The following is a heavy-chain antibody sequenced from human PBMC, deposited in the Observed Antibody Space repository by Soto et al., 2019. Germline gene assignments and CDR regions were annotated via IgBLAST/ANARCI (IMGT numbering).Heavy chain of an antibody. CDR3: AKSQEYTYGSGAYLEY. Sequence: PGGSLRLSCAACGFTLSSSAISWVRQAPGKGLEWVSAISGGGGSTDYVDSVKGRFTISRDISKNTLYLQMNSLRAGDRAVYYSAKSQEYTYGSGAYLEYRPQGSRDTV. CDR2: ISGGGGST. D-gene: IGHD5-18*01. V-gene: IGHV3-23*01. CDR1: GFTLSSSA. J-gene: IGHJ4*02.